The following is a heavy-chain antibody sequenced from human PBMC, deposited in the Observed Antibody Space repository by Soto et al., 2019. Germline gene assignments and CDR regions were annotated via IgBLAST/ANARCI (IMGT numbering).Heavy chain of an antibody. V-gene: IGHV1-18*01. Sequence: ASVKVSCKASGYTFTSYGISWVRQAPGQGLEWMGWISAYNGNTNYAQKLQGRVTMTTDTSTSTAYMELRSLRSDDTAIYYCARDSVVVSFRPRNFDLWGRGTQVTVSS. J-gene: IGHJ2*01. CDR2: ISAYNGNT. CDR1: GYTFTSYG. D-gene: IGHD3-22*01. CDR3: ARDSVVVSFRPRNFDL.